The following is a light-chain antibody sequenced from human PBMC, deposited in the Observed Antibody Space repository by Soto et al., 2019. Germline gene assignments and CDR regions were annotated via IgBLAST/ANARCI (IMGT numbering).Light chain of an antibody. J-gene: IGKJ4*01. Sequence: TLSLSPGERATLSCRASQSVSSSYLAWYQQKPGQAPRLLIYGASNRPTGIPDRFSGSGSGTDFTLTISRLEPEDFAVYFCQQFGSAVTFGGGNKV. V-gene: IGKV3-20*01. CDR3: QQFGSAVT. CDR2: GAS. CDR1: QSVSSSY.